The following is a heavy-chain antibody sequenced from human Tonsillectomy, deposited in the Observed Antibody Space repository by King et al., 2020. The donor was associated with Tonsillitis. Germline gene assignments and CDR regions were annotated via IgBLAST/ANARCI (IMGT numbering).Heavy chain of an antibody. CDR3: ARDLGYNSPPGIDY. V-gene: IGHV3-21*01. CDR1: GFTFSSYN. Sequence: VQLVESGGGLVKPGGSLRLSCAASGFTFSSYNMNWVRQAPGKGLEWVSYISSSSSYIYYEDSVKGRFTISRDNAKNSLYLHMNSLRAEDTAVYYCARDLGYNSPPGIDYWGQGTLVTVSS. CDR2: ISSSSSYI. D-gene: IGHD5-12*01. J-gene: IGHJ4*02.